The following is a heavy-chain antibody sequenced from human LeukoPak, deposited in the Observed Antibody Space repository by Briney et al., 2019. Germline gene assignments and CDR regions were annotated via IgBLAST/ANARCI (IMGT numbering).Heavy chain of an antibody. CDR3: ARVGVLGERTYFES. D-gene: IGHD1-1*01. CDR2: FNPNSGGT. J-gene: IGHJ4*02. V-gene: IGHV1-2*02. CDR1: GYTFTGYY. Sequence: AAVKVSCKPSGYTFTGYYMQWLRQAPGQGLEWMGWFNPNSGGTNYAQKLQGRVTMTMATSISTAYMKLSRLRSDDTAVYYCARVGVLGERTYFESWGEGTPVT.